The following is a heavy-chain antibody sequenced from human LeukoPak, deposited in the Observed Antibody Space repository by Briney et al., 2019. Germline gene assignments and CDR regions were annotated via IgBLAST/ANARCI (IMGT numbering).Heavy chain of an antibody. D-gene: IGHD2-2*01. V-gene: IGHV4-59*04. CDR1: GGSISSYY. J-gene: IGHJ6*02. CDR2: IYYSGST. CDR3: ARQGTTSPQHYFYYYGMDV. Sequence: PSETLSLTCTVSGGSISSYYWSWIRQPPGKGLEWIGYIYYSGSTYYNPSLKSRVTISVDTSKNQFSLKLSSVTAADTAVYYCARQGTTSPQHYFYYYGMDVWGQGTTVTVSS.